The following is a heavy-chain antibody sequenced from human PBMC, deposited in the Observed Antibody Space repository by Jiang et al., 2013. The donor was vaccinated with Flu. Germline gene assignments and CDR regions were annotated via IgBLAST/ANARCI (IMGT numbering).Heavy chain of an antibody. CDR1: GGSISSYY. J-gene: IGHJ4*02. CDR3: AGGLTVGGVDY. CDR2: LLHGST. V-gene: IGHV4-59*01. Sequence: SLTCTVSGGSISSYYWSWIRQPPREGTGVDWVYLLHGSTNXNPSLKSRVTISVDTSKNQFSLKLSSVTAADTAVYYCAGGLTVGGVDYWGQGTLVTVSS. D-gene: IGHD1-26*01.